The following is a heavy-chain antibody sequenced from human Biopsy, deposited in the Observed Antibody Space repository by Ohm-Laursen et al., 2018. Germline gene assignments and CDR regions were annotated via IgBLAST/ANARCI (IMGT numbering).Heavy chain of an antibody. CDR3: ASLEDRTFDK. V-gene: IGHV1-8*01. CDR2: MNPDSGNT. Sequence: SSVKVSCKASGYTFTSYEINWVRQATGQGLEWMGWMNPDSGNTGYAQNFQGRVTMTRNTSISTAYMELSGLRSEDTAVYYCASLEDRTFDKWGQGTLVTVSS. CDR1: GYTFTSYE. J-gene: IGHJ4*02.